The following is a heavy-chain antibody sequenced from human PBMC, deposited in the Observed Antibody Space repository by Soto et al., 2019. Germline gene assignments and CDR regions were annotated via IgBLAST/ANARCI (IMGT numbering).Heavy chain of an antibody. Sequence: ASVKVSCKASGYTFTGYYMHWVRQAPGQGLEWMGWINPNSGGTNYAQKFQGWVTMTRDTSISTAYMELSRLRSDDTAVYYCARAMPVITFGGVIPRNYGMDVWGQGSKVTVSS. CDR3: ARAMPVITFGGVIPRNYGMDV. J-gene: IGHJ6*02. D-gene: IGHD3-16*02. V-gene: IGHV1-2*04. CDR1: GYTFTGYY. CDR2: INPNSGGT.